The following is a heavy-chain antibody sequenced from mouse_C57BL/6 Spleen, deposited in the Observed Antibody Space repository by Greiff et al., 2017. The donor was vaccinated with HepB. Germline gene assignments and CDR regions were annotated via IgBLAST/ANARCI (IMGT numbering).Heavy chain of an antibody. CDR2: INPGSGGT. V-gene: IGHV1-54*01. CDR3: ARGAYDYDDAMDY. D-gene: IGHD2-4*01. CDR1: GYAFTNYL. Sequence: QVQLQQSGAELVRPGPSVKVSCKASGYAFTNYLIEWVKQRPGQGLEWIGVINPGSGGTNYNEKFKGKATLTADKSSSTAYMQLSSLTSEDSAVYFCARGAYDYDDAMDYWGQGTSVTVSS. J-gene: IGHJ4*01.